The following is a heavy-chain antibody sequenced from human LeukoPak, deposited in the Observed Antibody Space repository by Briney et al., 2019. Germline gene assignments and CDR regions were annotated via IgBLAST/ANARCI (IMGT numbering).Heavy chain of an antibody. D-gene: IGHD3-10*01. CDR3: ARVRGVLIDY. V-gene: IGHV1-69*04. CDR1: GYTFTSYG. J-gene: IGHJ4*02. CDR2: IIPILGIA. Sequence: GASVKVSCKASGYTFTSYGISWVRQAPGQRLEWMGRIIPILGIANYAQKFQGRVTITADKSTSTAYMELSSLRSEDTAVYYCARVRGVLIDYWGQGTLVTVSS.